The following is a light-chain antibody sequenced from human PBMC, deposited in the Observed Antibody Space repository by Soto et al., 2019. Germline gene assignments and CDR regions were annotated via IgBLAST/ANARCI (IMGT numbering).Light chain of an antibody. J-gene: IGLJ1*01. CDR2: EVT. CDR3: CSYAGRNVFV. Sequence: QSALTQPASVSGSPGQSITISCTGSNSDIGNYNIVSWYQQHPDKAPQLIIYEVTKRPSGVSNRFSGSKSGNTASLTISGLQAEDEGDYHCCSYAGRNVFVFGTGTKVAAL. CDR1: NSDIGNYNI. V-gene: IGLV2-23*02.